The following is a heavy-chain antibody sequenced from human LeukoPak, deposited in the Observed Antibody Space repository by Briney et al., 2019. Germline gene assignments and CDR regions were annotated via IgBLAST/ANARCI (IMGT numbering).Heavy chain of an antibody. CDR2: IKQDGSEK. J-gene: IGHJ4*02. V-gene: IGHV3-7*01. Sequence: GSLRLSCAASGFTFSSYWMSWVRQAPGKGLEWVANIKQDGSEKYYVDSVKGRFTISRDNAKNSLYLQMNSLRAEDTAVYYCAREYYYDSSGTFDYWGQGTLVTVSS. CDR3: AREYYYDSSGTFDY. CDR1: GFTFSSYW. D-gene: IGHD3-22*01.